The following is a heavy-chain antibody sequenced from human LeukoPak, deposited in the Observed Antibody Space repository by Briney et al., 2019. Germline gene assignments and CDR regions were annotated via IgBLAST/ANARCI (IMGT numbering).Heavy chain of an antibody. D-gene: IGHD6-13*01. J-gene: IGHJ4*02. Sequence: SETLSLTCAVYGGSFSGYFWSWIRQPPGKGLEWIGEINHSGGTNYNSSLKSRVTISVDTSKNQFSLKLTSVTAADTAVYYCAREASYSSSSGGFDYWGQGTLVTVSS. V-gene: IGHV4-34*01. CDR1: GGSFSGYF. CDR2: INHSGGT. CDR3: AREASYSSSSGGFDY.